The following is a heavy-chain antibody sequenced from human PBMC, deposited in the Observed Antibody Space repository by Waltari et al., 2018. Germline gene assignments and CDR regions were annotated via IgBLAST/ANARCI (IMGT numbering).Heavy chain of an antibody. J-gene: IGHJ5*02. V-gene: IGHV4-4*02. Sequence: QLQLTESGPGLVKPSETLSLSCAVSGESMTINNWWSGVRQASQKGVEWIGQVHRSVKTNDSPSFASRTTISLHTSNYYFSLKMTSATAADTSVYYWARDRGRGLYFDTWGPGILVAVS. CDR3: ARDRGRGLYFDT. CDR2: VHRSVKT. D-gene: IGHD3-9*01. CDR1: GESMTINNW.